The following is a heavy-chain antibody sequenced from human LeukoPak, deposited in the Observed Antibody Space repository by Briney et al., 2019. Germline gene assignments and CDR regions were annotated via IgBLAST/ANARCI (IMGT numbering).Heavy chain of an antibody. CDR1: GFXFSRYS. CDR3: ARDKSGRYYDGVIW. D-gene: IGHD1-26*01. V-gene: IGHV3-48*02. Sequence: PGGSLRLSCAASGFXFSRYSMNWVRQAPGKGLEWISYISSSSSTIHYADSVKGRFTVSRDNAKNSLYLQMNSLRDEDTAVYYCARDKSGRYYDGVIWWGQGTLVTVSS. J-gene: IGHJ4*02. CDR2: ISSSSSTI.